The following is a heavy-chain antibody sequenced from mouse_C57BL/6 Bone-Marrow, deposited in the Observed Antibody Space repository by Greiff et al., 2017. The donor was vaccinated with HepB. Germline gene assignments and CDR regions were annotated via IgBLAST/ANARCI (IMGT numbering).Heavy chain of an antibody. D-gene: IGHD1-1*01. CDR1: GYTFTSYW. Sequence: VQLQQPGAELVMPGASVKLSCKASGYTFTSYWMHWVKQRPGQGLEWIGEIDPSDSYTNYNQKFKGKSTSTVDKSSSTAYMQLSSLTSEDSAVYYCARILGTTVEVPDYWGQGTTLTVSS. CDR2: IDPSDSYT. CDR3: ARILGTTVEVPDY. V-gene: IGHV1-69*01. J-gene: IGHJ2*01.